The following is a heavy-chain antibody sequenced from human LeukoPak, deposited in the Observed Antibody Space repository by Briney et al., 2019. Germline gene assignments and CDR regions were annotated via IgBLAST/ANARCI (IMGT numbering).Heavy chain of an antibody. Sequence: PSQTLSLTCAVSGGSNSSGGYSWSWIRQPPGKGLEWIGYIYHSGSTNYNPSLKSRVTISVDTSKNQFSLKLSSVTAADTAVYYCARSRGDYVLKYFQHWGQGTLVTVSS. J-gene: IGHJ1*01. CDR2: IYHSGST. D-gene: IGHD4-17*01. V-gene: IGHV4-30-2*01. CDR1: GGSNSSGGYS. CDR3: ARSRGDYVLKYFQH.